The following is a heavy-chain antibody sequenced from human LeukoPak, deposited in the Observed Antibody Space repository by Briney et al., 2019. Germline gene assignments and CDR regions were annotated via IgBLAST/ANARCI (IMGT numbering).Heavy chain of an antibody. CDR3: TGVSRSSWYDY. CDR2: IKSKTDGGTP. D-gene: IGHD6-13*01. V-gene: IGHV3-15*01. CDR1: GFTFSNAW. Sequence: PGGSLRLSSAASGFTFSNAWMSWVRQAPGKGLEWVGRIKSKTDGGTPDYAAPVKGRFTISRDDSKNTLYLQMNSLKTEDTAVYYCTGVSRSSWYDYWGQGTLVTVSS. J-gene: IGHJ4*02.